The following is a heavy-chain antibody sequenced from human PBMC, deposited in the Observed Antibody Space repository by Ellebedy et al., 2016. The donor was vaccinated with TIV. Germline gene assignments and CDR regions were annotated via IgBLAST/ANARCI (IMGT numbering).Heavy chain of an antibody. D-gene: IGHD1-14*01. V-gene: IGHV3-11*04. J-gene: IGHJ4*02. CDR1: GFTFSDYY. Sequence: AGSLRLSXAASGFTFSDYYMSWIRQAPGKGLEWVSYISSSGSTIYYADSVKGRFTISRDNAKNSLYLQMNSLRAEDTAVYYCARDTRDGPTGDYWGQGTLVTVSS. CDR2: ISSSGSTI. CDR3: ARDTRDGPTGDY.